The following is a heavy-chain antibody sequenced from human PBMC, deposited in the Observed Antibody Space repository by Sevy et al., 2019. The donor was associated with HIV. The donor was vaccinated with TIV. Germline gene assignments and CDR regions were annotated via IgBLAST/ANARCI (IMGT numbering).Heavy chain of an antibody. Sequence: SETLSLTCAVYGGYLSGYYWSWIRQPPGKGLDSIGEINHSGSTNYNPSLKSRVTISLDTSKNQFSLKLSSVTAADTAVYYCARATSLVTGPNNYYFDYWGQGTLVTVSS. CDR2: INHSGST. CDR3: ARATSLVTGPNNYYFDY. V-gene: IGHV4-34*01. CDR1: GGYLSGYY. D-gene: IGHD5-18*01. J-gene: IGHJ4*02.